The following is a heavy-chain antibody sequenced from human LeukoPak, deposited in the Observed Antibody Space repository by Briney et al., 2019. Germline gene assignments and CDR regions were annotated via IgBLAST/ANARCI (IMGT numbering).Heavy chain of an antibody. CDR1: GGSFSGYY. J-gene: IGHJ4*02. V-gene: IGHV4-34*01. D-gene: IGHD3-3*01. Sequence: SETLSLTCAVYGGSFSGYYWSWIRQPPGKGLEWIGEINHSGSTNYNPSLKSRVTISVDTSKNQFSLKLSSVTAADTAVYYCARGPTYYDFWSGQIFDYWGQGTLVTVSS. CDR2: INHSGST. CDR3: ARGPTYYDFWSGQIFDY.